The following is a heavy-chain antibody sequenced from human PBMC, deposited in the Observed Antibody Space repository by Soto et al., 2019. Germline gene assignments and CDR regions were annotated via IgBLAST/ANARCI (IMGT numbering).Heavy chain of an antibody. CDR2: IIPIFGTA. Sequence: SVKVSCKASGGTFSSYAISWVRQAPGQGLEWMGGIIPIFGTANYAQKFQGRVTITADESTSTAYMELSSLRSEDTAVYYCAREGYYYDSSGYMRGGDYYDYGMDVGG. CDR3: AREGYYYDSSGYMRGGDYYDYGMDV. CDR1: GGTFSSYA. V-gene: IGHV1-69*13. J-gene: IGHJ6*02. D-gene: IGHD3-22*01.